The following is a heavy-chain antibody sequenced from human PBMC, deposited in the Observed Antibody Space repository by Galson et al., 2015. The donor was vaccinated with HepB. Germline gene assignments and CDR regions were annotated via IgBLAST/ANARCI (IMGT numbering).Heavy chain of an antibody. Sequence: SLRLSCAASGFAFSSYAMNWVRQAPGKGLEWVAVISYDGSNKYYADSVKGRFTISRDNSKNTLYLQMNSLRAEDTAVYYCAKGATYYYGSGSYYPYYYYYYGMDVWGQGTTVTVSS. CDR1: GFAFSSYA. D-gene: IGHD3-10*01. V-gene: IGHV3-30*18. CDR2: ISYDGSNK. J-gene: IGHJ6*02. CDR3: AKGATYYYGSGSYYPYYYYYYGMDV.